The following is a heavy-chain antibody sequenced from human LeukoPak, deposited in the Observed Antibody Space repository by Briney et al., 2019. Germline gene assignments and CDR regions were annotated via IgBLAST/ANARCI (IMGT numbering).Heavy chain of an antibody. J-gene: IGHJ5*02. CDR1: VFTFSSYG. CDR2: ISGSGDST. Sequence: PGGSLRLSCAASVFTFSSYGMSWVRQAPGKGLEWVSLISGSGDSTYYADSVKGRFTISRDNSKNTLYLQMNSLRAEDTALYYCAKKTDSGSPGGFDPWGQGTLVTVSS. CDR3: AKKTDSGSPGGFDP. V-gene: IGHV3-23*01. D-gene: IGHD1-26*01.